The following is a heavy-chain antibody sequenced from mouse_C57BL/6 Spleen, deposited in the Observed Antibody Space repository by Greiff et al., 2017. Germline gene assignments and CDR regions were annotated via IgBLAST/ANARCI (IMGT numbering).Heavy chain of an antibody. CDR3: ARSRLGLYYFDY. Sequence: VQLQQSGPELVKPGASVKISCKASGYSFTDYNMNWVKQSNGKSLEWIGVINPKYGTTSYNQKFKDKATLPVDQSSSTAYMQLNSLTSEDSAVYYCARSRLGLYYFDYWGQGTTLTVSS. V-gene: IGHV1-39*01. CDR1: GYSFTDYN. D-gene: IGHD4-1*01. J-gene: IGHJ2*01. CDR2: INPKYGTT.